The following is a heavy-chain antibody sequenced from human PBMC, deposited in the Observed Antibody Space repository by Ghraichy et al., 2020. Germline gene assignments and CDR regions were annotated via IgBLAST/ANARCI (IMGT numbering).Heavy chain of an antibody. CDR1: EFTFSSYV. Sequence: GESLNISCAASEFTFSSYVMNWVRQTPGKGLEWVSVSSVSGGSFLYADSVKGRFTMSRDTSTVTLFLQMHNLRVDDTAVYFCARRKRSSSSWNGYFDLWGRGTLVTVSS. CDR2: SSVSGGSF. J-gene: IGHJ2*01. D-gene: IGHD6-13*01. V-gene: IGHV3-23*01. CDR3: ARRKRSSSSWNGYFDL.